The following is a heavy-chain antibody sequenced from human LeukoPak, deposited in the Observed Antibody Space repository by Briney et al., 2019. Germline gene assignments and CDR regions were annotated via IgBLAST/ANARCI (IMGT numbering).Heavy chain of an antibody. Sequence: ASVKVSFKASGYTFTSYYMHWVRQAPGQGLEWMGIINPSGGSTSYAQKFQGRVTMTRDTSTSTVYMELSSLRSEDTAVYYCARDQEYGSDCSGGSCWSHWGQGTLVTVSS. CDR1: GYTFTSYY. V-gene: IGHV1-46*01. D-gene: IGHD2-15*01. CDR3: ARDQEYGSDCSGGSCWSH. CDR2: INPSGGST. J-gene: IGHJ4*02.